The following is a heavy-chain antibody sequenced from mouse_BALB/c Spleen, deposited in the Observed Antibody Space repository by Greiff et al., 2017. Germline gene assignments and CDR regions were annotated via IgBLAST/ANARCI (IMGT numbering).Heavy chain of an antibody. CDR3: ARMTTVVATPFAY. CDR1: GFSLSTSGMG. CDR2: IYWDDDK. Sequence: ESGPGILQPSQTLSLTCSFSGFSLSTSGMGVSWIRQPSGKGLEWLAHIYWDDDKRYNPSLKSRLTISKDTSRNQVFLKITSVDTADTATYYCARMTTVVATPFAYWGQGTLVTVSA. D-gene: IGHD1-1*01. V-gene: IGHV8-12*01. J-gene: IGHJ3*01.